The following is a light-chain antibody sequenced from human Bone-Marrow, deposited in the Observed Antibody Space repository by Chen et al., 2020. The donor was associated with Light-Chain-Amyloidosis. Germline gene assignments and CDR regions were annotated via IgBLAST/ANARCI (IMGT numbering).Light chain of an antibody. CDR2: EFT. Sequence: QSALTQPASVSGSPGQSLTISCTGTSSDVGGDNHVSWYQQHPDKAPKLMIYEFTNRPSWVPDRFSGSKSDTTASLTISGLQTEDEADYFCSSYTITNTLVFGSGTRVTVL. V-gene: IGLV2-14*01. CDR1: SSDVGGDNH. J-gene: IGLJ1*01. CDR3: SSYTITNTLV.